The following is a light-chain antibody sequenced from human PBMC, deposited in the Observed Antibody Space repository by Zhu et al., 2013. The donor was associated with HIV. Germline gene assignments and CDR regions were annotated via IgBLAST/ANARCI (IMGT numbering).Light chain of an antibody. CDR1: SSNIGANYD. V-gene: IGLV1-40*01. Sequence: QSVLTQPPSVSGAPGQRVTISCTGSSSNIGANYDVHWYQQLPGTAPKLLIYGNYNRPSGVPDRFSGSKSGTSASLAISGLQSEDEADYHCAAWDDSLNAWVFGGGTKLTVL. CDR3: AAWDDSLNAWV. J-gene: IGLJ3*02. CDR2: GNY.